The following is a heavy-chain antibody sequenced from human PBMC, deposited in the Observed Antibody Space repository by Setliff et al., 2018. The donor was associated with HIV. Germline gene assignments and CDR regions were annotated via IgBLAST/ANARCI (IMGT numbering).Heavy chain of an antibody. D-gene: IGHD1-26*01. CDR2: FNTETRNP. CDR1: GYTFTAHY. V-gene: IGHV7-4-1*02. J-gene: IGHJ4*02. Sequence: ASVKVSCKASGYTFTAHYIHWVRQAPGQGLEWMGWFNTETRNPMYAQAFKGRLVFSLDTSVSTAYLQINSLKAEDTAMYYCARVGSYWSTFDYWGQGALVTVSS. CDR3: ARVGSYWSTFDY.